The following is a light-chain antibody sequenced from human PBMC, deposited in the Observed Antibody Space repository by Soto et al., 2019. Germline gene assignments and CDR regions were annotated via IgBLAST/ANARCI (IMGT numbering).Light chain of an antibody. Sequence: EIVMTQSPGTLSVSPGERATLSCRASQSVRSKLAWYQQKPGQAPRLLIYDASTRATGIPARLSGSGSGTEFTLTISSLQYEDFAVDYCHQYNNWPPITFGQGTRREMK. CDR2: DAS. V-gene: IGKV3-15*01. CDR3: HQYNNWPPIT. CDR1: QSVRSK. J-gene: IGKJ5*01.